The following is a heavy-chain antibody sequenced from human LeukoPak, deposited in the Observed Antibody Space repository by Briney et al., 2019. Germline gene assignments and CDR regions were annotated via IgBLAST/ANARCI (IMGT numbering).Heavy chain of an antibody. CDR3: AEPEGGYYDIRPD. J-gene: IGHJ4*02. CDR1: GFICSDYA. V-gene: IGHV3-23*01. D-gene: IGHD3-22*01. Sequence: EGSLRLSCTASGFICSDYAMSWVRQAPGKGPEWVSAISGSGGSTYYADSVKGRFTISRDNSKNTLYLQMNSLRAEDTAVYYCAEPEGGYYDIRPDWGQGTLVTVSS. CDR2: ISGSGGST.